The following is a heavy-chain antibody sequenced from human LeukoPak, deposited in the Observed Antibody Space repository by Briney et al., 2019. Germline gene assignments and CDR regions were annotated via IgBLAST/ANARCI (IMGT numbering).Heavy chain of an antibody. J-gene: IGHJ4*02. V-gene: IGHV1-69*05. CDR3: ARDGELLWSLDY. CDR1: GGTFSSYA. D-gene: IGHD3-10*01. CDR2: IIPIFGTA. Sequence: GASAKVSCKASGGTFSSYAISWVRQAPGQGLEWMGRIIPIFGTANYAQKFQGRVTITTDESTSTAYMELSSLRSEDTAVYYCARDGELLWSLDYWGQGTLVTVSS.